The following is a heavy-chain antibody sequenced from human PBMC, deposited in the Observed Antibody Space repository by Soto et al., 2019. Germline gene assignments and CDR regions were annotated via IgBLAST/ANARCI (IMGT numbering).Heavy chain of an antibody. CDR3: AKGASPGDDAFDI. CDR1: GFTFSSYA. V-gene: IGHV3-23*01. CDR2: ISGSGGST. J-gene: IGHJ3*02. Sequence: EVQLLESGGGLVQPGGSLRLSCAASGFTFSSYAMSWVRQAPGKGLEWVSAISGSGGSTYYADSVKGRFTISRDNSKNTVYLEMNSLGAEDTAVYYCAKGASPGDDAFDIWGQGTMVTVSS.